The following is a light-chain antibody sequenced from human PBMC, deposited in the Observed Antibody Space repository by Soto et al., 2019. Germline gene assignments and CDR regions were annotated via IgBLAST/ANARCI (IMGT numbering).Light chain of an antibody. Sequence: QSVLTQPPSGSGAPGERGSISCTGSSSNIGARYDVHWYQQLPGTAPKLLIYTNSNRPSGVPDRFSGSKSGTSASLAITVLQSEDEADYYCSSYTSFKTIVFGTGTKVTVL. CDR2: TNS. CDR1: SSNIGARYD. J-gene: IGLJ1*01. V-gene: IGLV1-40*01. CDR3: SSYTSFKTIV.